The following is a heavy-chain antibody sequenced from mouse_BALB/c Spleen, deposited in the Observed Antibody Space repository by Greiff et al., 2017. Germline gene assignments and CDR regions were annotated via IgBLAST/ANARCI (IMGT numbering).Heavy chain of an antibody. V-gene: IGHV1S81*02. Sequence: QVQLKESGAELVKPGASVKLSCKASGYTFTSYYMYWVKQRPGHGLEWIGEINPSNGGTNFNEKFKSKATLTVDKSSSTAYMQLSSLTSEDSAVYYCTRSTVVTRRYYFDYWGQGTTLTVSS. CDR1: GYTFTSYY. CDR2: INPSNGGT. CDR3: TRSTVVTRRYYFDY. D-gene: IGHD1-1*01. J-gene: IGHJ2*01.